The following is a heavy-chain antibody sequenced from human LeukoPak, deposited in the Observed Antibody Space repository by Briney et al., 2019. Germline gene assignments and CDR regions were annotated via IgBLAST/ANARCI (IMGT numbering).Heavy chain of an antibody. CDR3: ATQTRYCSSTSCSLFDY. V-gene: IGHV1-8*01. CDR1: GYTFTSYD. Sequence: ASVKVSCKASGYTFTSYDINWVRQATGQGLEWMGWMNPNSGNTGYAQKFQGRVTMTRNTSISTAYMELSSLRSEDTAVYYCATQTRYCSSTSCSLFDYWGQGTLVTVSS. D-gene: IGHD2-2*01. J-gene: IGHJ4*02. CDR2: MNPNSGNT.